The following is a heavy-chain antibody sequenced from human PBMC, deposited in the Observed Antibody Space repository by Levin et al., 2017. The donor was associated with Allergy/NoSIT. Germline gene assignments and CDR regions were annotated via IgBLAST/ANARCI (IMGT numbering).Heavy chain of an antibody. D-gene: IGHD3-16*01. Sequence: PGGSLRLSCATSGFTFRSYWMHWFRQTPGKGLVWVSRIKTDGSTTNYADSVKGRFTISRDNAKNTRYLQMNSLRVEDTAVYYCARGYFESSAYTSGGWGHGTLVSVSS. J-gene: IGHJ4*01. CDR1: GFTFRSYW. CDR3: ARGYFESSAYTSGG. V-gene: IGHV3-74*01. CDR2: IKTDGSTT.